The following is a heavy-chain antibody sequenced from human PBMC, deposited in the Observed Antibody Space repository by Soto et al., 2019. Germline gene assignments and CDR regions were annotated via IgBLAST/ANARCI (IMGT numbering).Heavy chain of an antibody. CDR1: CVSVSSNTAT. CDR3: AGELDIHHGLGY. CDR2: TYYRSNWNF. J-gene: IGHJ4*02. V-gene: IGHV6-1*01. Sequence: SQTLSLTCVISCVSVSSNTATWNWVRQSPSRGLEWLGRTYYRSNWNFDYALSVKSRITINPDTSKNQFSLQLNSLTPEDTAVYYCAGELDIHHGLGYWGPGTLVTVSS. D-gene: IGHD3-16*01.